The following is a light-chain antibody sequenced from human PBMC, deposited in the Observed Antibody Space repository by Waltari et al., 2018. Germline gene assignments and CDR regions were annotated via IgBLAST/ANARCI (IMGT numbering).Light chain of an antibody. CDR3: QSFDSSLNGYV. V-gene: IGLV1-40*01. CDR2: SNT. Sequence: QSVLTQPPSVSGAPGERVTISCTGSSSSIGAGYDVHWYQQIPGTAPRLVIYSNTKRPSGVPDRFSGSKSGTSGSLAITGLQAADEADYYCQSFDSSLNGYVFGAGTKVTVL. CDR1: SSSIGAGYD. J-gene: IGLJ1*01.